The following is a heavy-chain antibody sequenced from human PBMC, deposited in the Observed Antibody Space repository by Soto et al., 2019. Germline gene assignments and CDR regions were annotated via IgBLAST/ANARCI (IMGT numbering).Heavy chain of an antibody. J-gene: IGHJ5*02. CDR2: MNPGSGKT. Sequence: GASVKVSCKASGYTFINYDISWVRQATGQGLEWMGWMNPGSGKTGYANKFQGRVTMTRDASTSTAHLELSSLTSEDTAVYYCAGMASFGTLNWFDPWGQGTLVTVSS. D-gene: IGHD3-16*01. V-gene: IGHV1-8*02. CDR3: AGMASFGTLNWFDP. CDR1: GYTFINYD.